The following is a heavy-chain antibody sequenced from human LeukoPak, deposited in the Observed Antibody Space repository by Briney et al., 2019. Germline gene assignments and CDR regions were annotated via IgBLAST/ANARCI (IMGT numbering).Heavy chain of an antibody. CDR2: IYYSWTS. D-gene: IGHD6-13*01. Sequence: PSETLSLTCTVSGGSISSYYWSWIRQPPGKGLEWIGYIYYSWTSNYTPSLKSRVTISVDTSKNQFSLKLSSVTAADTAVYYCARGVYIAAARYGYWGQGTLVTVSS. CDR1: GGSISSYY. J-gene: IGHJ4*02. CDR3: ARGVYIAAARYGY. V-gene: IGHV4-59*01.